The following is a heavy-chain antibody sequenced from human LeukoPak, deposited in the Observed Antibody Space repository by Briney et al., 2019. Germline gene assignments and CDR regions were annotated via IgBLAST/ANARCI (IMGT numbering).Heavy chain of an antibody. J-gene: IGHJ5*02. Sequence: GESLKISCKGSGYSFTSYWIAWVRKMPGKGLEWMGIIYPGDSDTRYSPSFQGQVTISADKSISTAYLQWSSLKASDTAMYYCARHSDYGAQGDWFDPWGQGTLVTVSS. CDR3: ARHSDYGAQGDWFDP. D-gene: IGHD4-17*01. CDR2: IYPGDSDT. CDR1: GYSFTSYW. V-gene: IGHV5-51*01.